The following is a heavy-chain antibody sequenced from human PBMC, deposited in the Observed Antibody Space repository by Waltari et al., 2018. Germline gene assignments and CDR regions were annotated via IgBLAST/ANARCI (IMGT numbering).Heavy chain of an antibody. J-gene: IGHJ4*02. D-gene: IGHD5-12*01. V-gene: IGHV3-21*04. Sequence: EVQLVESGGGLVKPGGSLRLSCAASGFTFSSYSMNWVRQAPGKGLEWVSSISSSSSYIYYADSVKGRFTISRDNAKNSLYLQMNSLRAEDTAVYYCARWLQNSDYFDYWGQGTLVTVSS. CDR2: ISSSSSYI. CDR3: ARWLQNSDYFDY. CDR1: GFTFSSYS.